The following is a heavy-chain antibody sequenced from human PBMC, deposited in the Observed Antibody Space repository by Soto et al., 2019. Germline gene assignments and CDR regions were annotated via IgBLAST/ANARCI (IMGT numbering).Heavy chain of an antibody. CDR2: INHSGST. V-gene: IGHV4-34*01. CDR3: ARGRYISKVVPAAIGRYYGMDV. D-gene: IGHD2-2*02. CDR1: GGSFIGYY. J-gene: IGHJ6*02. Sequence: SETLSLTCAVYGGSFIGYYWSWIRQPPGKGLEWIGEINHSGSTNYNPSLKSRVTISVDTSKNQFSLKLSSVTAADTAVYYCARGRYISKVVPAAIGRYYGMDVWGQGTTVTVSS.